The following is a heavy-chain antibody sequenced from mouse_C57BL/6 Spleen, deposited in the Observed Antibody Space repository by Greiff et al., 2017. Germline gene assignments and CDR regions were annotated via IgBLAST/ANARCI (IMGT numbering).Heavy chain of an antibody. CDR2: INPSSGYT. D-gene: IGHD2-3*01. CDR3: ASGNDDGSDY. V-gene: IGHV1-4*01. J-gene: IGHJ2*01. Sequence: QVQLQQSGAELVRPGASVKMSCKASGYTFTSYTMHWVQQRPGQGLEWIGYINPSSGYTKYNQKFKGKATLTADKSSSTAYMQLSSLTSEDSAVYYCASGNDDGSDYWGQGTTLTVSA. CDR1: GYTFTSYT.